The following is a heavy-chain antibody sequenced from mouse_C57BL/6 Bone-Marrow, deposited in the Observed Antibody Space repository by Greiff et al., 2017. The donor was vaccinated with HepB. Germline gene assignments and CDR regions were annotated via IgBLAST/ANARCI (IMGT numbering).Heavy chain of an antibody. Sequence: VQLKQSGPELVKPGASVKMSCKASGYTFTDYNMHWVKQSHGKSLEWIGYINPNNGGTSYNQKFKGKATLTVNKSSSTAYMELRSLTSEDSAVYYCARGGGSSYTWFAYWGQGTLVTVSA. CDR3: ARGGGSSYTWFAY. V-gene: IGHV1-22*01. J-gene: IGHJ3*01. CDR1: GYTFTDYN. CDR2: INPNNGGT. D-gene: IGHD1-1*01.